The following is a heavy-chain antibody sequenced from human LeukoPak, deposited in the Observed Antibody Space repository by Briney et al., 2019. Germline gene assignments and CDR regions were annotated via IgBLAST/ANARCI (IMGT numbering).Heavy chain of an antibody. D-gene: IGHD3-22*01. V-gene: IGHV4-39*01. J-gene: IGHJ3*02. Sequence: PSETLSLTCTVSGGSISSISYYWGWIRQPPLKGLEWSGRIYYSGSTYYHPSLQSRVTISVDTSKNQFSLKLSSVTAADTAVYYCAEGGYYYDSSGSRGDAFDIWGQGTMVTVSS. CDR2: IYYSGST. CDR1: GGSISSISYY. CDR3: AEGGYYYDSSGSRGDAFDI.